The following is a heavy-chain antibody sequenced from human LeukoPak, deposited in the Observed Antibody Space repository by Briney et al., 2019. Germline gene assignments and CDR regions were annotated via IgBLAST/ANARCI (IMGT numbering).Heavy chain of an antibody. Sequence: GSSVKVSCKASGDTFSSYAINWVRQAPGQGLEWMGGLIPMFGTANYAQKFQGRVTITADKSTSTAYMELSSLRSEDTAVYYCARSPSASGWYLYPLYNWFDPWSQGTLVTVSS. J-gene: IGHJ5*02. CDR3: ARSPSASGWYLYPLYNWFDP. D-gene: IGHD6-19*01. CDR1: GDTFSSYA. V-gene: IGHV1-69*06. CDR2: LIPMFGTA.